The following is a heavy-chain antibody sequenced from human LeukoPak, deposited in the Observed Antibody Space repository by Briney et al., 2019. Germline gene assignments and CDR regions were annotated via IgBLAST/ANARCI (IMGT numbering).Heavy chain of an antibody. V-gene: IGHV1-18*01. CDR1: GYTFTSYG. D-gene: IGHD6-13*01. Sequence: ASVKVSCEASGYTFTSYGISWVRQAPGQGLEWMGWISAYNGNTNYAQKLQGRVTMTTDTSTSTAYMELRSLRSDDTAVYYCARRMYSSSWYHYDYWGQGTLVTVSS. CDR3: ARRMYSSSWYHYDY. J-gene: IGHJ4*02. CDR2: ISAYNGNT.